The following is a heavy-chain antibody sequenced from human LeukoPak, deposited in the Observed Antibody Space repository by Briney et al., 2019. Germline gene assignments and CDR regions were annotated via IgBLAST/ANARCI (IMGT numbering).Heavy chain of an antibody. Sequence: GGSLRLSCAASGLTFSNAWMSWVRQAPGKGLEWIGRIKNKAGGGTKDYAAPVKVRFTISRDDSKNTLYLQMNSLKTEDTAVYYCSPLGSSGYHDYWYFDLWGRGTLVTVSS. CDR2: IKNKAGGGTK. CDR1: GLTFSNAW. D-gene: IGHD3-22*01. J-gene: IGHJ2*01. V-gene: IGHV3-15*01. CDR3: SPLGSSGYHDYWYFDL.